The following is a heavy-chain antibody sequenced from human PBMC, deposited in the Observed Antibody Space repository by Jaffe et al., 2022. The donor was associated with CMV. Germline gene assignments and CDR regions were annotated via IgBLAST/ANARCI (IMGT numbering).Heavy chain of an antibody. J-gene: IGHJ6*03. D-gene: IGHD2-2*01. V-gene: IGHV4-34*01. CDR1: GGSFSGYY. CDR2: INHSGST. CDR3: ARGYCSSTSCYWNYYYYMDV. Sequence: QVQLQQWGAGLLKPSETLSLTCAVYGGSFSGYYWSWIRQPPGKGLEWIGEINHSGSTNYNPSLKSRVTISVDTSKNQFSLKLSSVTAADTAVYYCARGYCSSTSCYWNYYYYMDVWGKGTTVTVSS.